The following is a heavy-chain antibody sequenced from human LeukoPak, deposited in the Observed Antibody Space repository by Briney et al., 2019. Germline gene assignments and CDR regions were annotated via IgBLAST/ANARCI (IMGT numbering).Heavy chain of an antibody. D-gene: IGHD2-21*01. CDR3: AREGVVVIASDAFDI. V-gene: IGHV4-4*07. J-gene: IGHJ3*02. CDR1: GGSISSYY. Sequence: PSETLSLTCTVSGGSISSYYWSWIRQPAGKGLEWIGRIYTSGSTNYNPSLKSRVTMSVDTSKNQFSLKLSSVTAADTAVYYCAREGVVVIASDAFDIWGQGTMVTVSS. CDR2: IYTSGST.